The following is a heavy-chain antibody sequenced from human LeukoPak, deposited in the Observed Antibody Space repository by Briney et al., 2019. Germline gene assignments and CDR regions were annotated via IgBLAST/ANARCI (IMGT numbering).Heavy chain of an antibody. D-gene: IGHD6-13*01. J-gene: IGHJ4*02. Sequence: GGSLRLSCAASGFTVSGNYMGWVRQAPGKGPEWVSVIYTGGSTYYADSVKGRFTISRDNSKNTLYLQMNSLRAEDTVVYYCARGHSSSWYSPHFDYWGQGTLVTVSS. CDR2: IYTGGST. CDR1: GFTVSGNY. CDR3: ARGHSSSWYSPHFDY. V-gene: IGHV3-66*01.